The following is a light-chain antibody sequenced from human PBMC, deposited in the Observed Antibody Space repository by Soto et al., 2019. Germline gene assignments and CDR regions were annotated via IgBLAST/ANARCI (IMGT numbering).Light chain of an antibody. Sequence: IVLTESPATRSLSPGEFGTLSCRAIQSVSSYLAWYQQKPGQAPRLLIYDTSIRATGIPARFSGSGSGTDFTLTISSLEPEDFAVYYCQQRNSWPPTFTFGQGTRLEIK. CDR1: QSVSSY. CDR3: QQRNSWPPTFT. V-gene: IGKV3-11*01. CDR2: DTS. J-gene: IGKJ5*01.